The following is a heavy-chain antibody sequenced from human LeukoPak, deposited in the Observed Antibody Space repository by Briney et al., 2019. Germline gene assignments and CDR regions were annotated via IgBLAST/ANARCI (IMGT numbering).Heavy chain of an antibody. CDR3: ARGYYYYSNWFDP. CDR1: GGSFSGYY. D-gene: IGHD3-22*01. CDR2: INHSGST. V-gene: IGHV4-34*01. Sequence: SETLSLTCAVYGGSFSGYYWSWIRQPPGKGLEWIGEINHSGSTNYNPSLKSRVTISVDTSKNQFSLKLSSVAAADTAVYYCARGYYYYSNWFDPWGQGTLVTVSS. J-gene: IGHJ5*02.